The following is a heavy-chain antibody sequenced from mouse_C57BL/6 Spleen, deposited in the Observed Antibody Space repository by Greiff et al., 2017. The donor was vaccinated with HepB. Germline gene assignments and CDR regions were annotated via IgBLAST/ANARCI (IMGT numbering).Heavy chain of an antibody. CDR2: IRNKANGYTT. V-gene: IGHV7-3*01. Sequence: EVMLVESGGGLVQPGGSLSLSCAASGFTFTDYYMSWVRQPPGKALEWLGFIRNKANGYTTEYSASVKGRFTISRDNSQSILYLQMNALRAEDSATYYCAKYYGSSLPFAYWGQGTLVTVSA. D-gene: IGHD1-1*01. J-gene: IGHJ3*01. CDR3: AKYYGSSLPFAY. CDR1: GFTFTDYY.